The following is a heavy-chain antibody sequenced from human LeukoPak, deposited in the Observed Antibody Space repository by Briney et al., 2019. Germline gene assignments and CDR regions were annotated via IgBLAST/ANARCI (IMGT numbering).Heavy chain of an antibody. Sequence: SETLSLTCTVSSGSISSYYWSWIRQPPGKGLEWIGYIYYSGSTNYNPSLKSRVTISVDTSNNQFSLKLSSVTAADTAVYYCARADGYYYGMDVWGQGTTVTVSS. CDR2: IYYSGST. D-gene: IGHD5-24*01. CDR1: SGSISSYY. J-gene: IGHJ6*02. V-gene: IGHV4-59*01. CDR3: ARADGYYYGMDV.